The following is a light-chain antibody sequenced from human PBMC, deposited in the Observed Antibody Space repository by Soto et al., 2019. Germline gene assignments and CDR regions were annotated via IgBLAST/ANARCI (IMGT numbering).Light chain of an antibody. V-gene: IGLV1-44*01. Sequence: QSVLTQPPSASXTPGQRVTISCSGSSSNIGSNTVNWYHQLPGTAPKVLIYSNNQRPSGVPDRISGSKSGTSASLAISGLQSEDEADYYCTAWDDSLNGLVFGGGTQLTVL. J-gene: IGLJ2*01. CDR2: SNN. CDR3: TAWDDSLNGLV. CDR1: SSNIGSNT.